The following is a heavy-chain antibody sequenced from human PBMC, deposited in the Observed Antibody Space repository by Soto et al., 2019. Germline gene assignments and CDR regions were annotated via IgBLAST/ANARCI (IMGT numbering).Heavy chain of an antibody. CDR1: GYTFTGYY. CDR2: INPNSGGT. D-gene: IGHD4-4*01. Sequence: WASVKVSCKASGYTFTGYYMHWVRQAPGQGLEWMGWINPNSGGTNYAQKFQGRVTMTRDTSISTAYMELSRLRSDDTAVYYCARMTTVTNYYYYGMDVWGQGTTATVSS. V-gene: IGHV1-2*02. J-gene: IGHJ6*02. CDR3: ARMTTVTNYYYYGMDV.